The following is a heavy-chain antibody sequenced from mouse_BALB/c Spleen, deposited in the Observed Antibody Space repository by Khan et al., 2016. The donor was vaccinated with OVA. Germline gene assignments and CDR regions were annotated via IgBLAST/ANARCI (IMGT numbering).Heavy chain of an antibody. CDR3: ARYNYDGEYFDY. V-gene: IGHV3-2*02. J-gene: IGHJ2*01. D-gene: IGHD2-12*01. CDR2: ISYSGYT. Sequence: EVQLQESGPGLVKPSQSLSLTCTVTGYSITSGYAWNWIRQFPGNKLEWMAYISYSGYTSYNPSLKSRFSITRDTSKNQFFLQLNSVTTEDTATYDSARYNYDGEYFDYWGQGTPLTVSS. CDR1: GYSITSGYA.